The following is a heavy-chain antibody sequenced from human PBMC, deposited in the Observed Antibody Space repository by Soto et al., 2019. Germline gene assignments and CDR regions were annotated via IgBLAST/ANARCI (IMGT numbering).Heavy chain of an antibody. CDR1: GFSLSTSGLG. Sequence: QITLKESGPTLVRPTQTLTLTCTFSGFSLSTSGLGVGWIRQPPGKALEWLALIYWNDDKRYSPSLKDRLTITKDTSKNQVVLTMTNMDPVDTATYYCAHRPSGWYLFDYWGQGTLVTVSS. CDR2: IYWNDDK. J-gene: IGHJ4*02. CDR3: AHRPSGWYLFDY. V-gene: IGHV2-5*01. D-gene: IGHD6-19*01.